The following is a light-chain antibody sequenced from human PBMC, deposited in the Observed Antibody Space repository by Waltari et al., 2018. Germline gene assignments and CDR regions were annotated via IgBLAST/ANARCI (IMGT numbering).Light chain of an antibody. J-gene: IGKJ1*01. CDR2: AAS. Sequence: EVVMTQSPATLSLSPGEGVTHSCRASKSVSNNLAWYQQKPGQAPRLLIHAASTRATGIPARFSGSGSGTEFSLTISSLQSEDFAVYYCQQHIDWPRTFGQGTKVEV. CDR1: KSVSNN. V-gene: IGKV3-15*01. CDR3: QQHIDWPRT.